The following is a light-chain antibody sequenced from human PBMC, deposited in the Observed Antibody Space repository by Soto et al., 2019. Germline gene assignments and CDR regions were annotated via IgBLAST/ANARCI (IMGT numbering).Light chain of an antibody. V-gene: IGKV3-15*01. CDR3: QQYEKWPPSIT. CDR1: QPLNNN. J-gene: IGKJ5*01. CDR2: GAS. Sequence: EIVMTQSPSTLSVSPGDRATLSCRAGQPLNNNVAWYQHKPGQAPRLLIYGASTRATGISARFSGSGSGTESTPTTSSLQSEDFEVYYCQQYEKWPPSITFGQRTRLEIK.